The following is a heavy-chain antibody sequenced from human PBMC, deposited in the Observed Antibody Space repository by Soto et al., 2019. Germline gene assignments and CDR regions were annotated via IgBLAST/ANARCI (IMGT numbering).Heavy chain of an antibody. CDR3: SRGTSWTSSLSPGTAAGTATNDY. V-gene: IGHV3-30*03. CDR2: ISYDGSNK. D-gene: IGHD6-13*01. CDR1: GFTFSSYG. J-gene: IGHJ4*02. Sequence: PVGSLRLSCAASGFTFSSYGMHWVRQAPGKGLEWVAVISYDGSNKYYADSVKGRFTISRDNSKNTLYLQMNSLRAEDTAVYYCSRGTSWTSSLSPGTAAGTATNDYWGQGTLVTVSS.